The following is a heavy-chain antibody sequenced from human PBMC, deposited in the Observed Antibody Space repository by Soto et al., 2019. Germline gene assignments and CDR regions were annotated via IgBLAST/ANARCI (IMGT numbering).Heavy chain of an antibody. J-gene: IGHJ6*02. CDR1: GPTFRSYA. CDR3: PRWSRVLLWFGELLCAGRSKRHVYHCMYV. D-gene: IGHD3-10*01. V-gene: IGHV1-69*10. Sequence: SVKVSCKASGPTFRSYAISCVRQAPGQGLKWMGGIIPLLGTANYAQKFQGRVTINPDKSTSTCYVEVSRLRVVDPAVYYCPRWSRVLLWFGELLCAGRSKRHVYHCMYVWGQGTTVTVSS. CDR2: IIPLLGTA.